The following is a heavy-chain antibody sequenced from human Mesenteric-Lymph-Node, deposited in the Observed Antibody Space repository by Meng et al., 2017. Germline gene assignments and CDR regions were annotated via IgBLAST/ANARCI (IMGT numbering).Heavy chain of an antibody. Sequence: GESLKISCAASGFTFSSYSMNWVRQAPGKGLEWVSSISSSSSYIYYADSVKGRFTISRDNAKNSLYLQMNSLRVEDMALYYCVKPLTPRRYGDGFALWGQGTMVTVSS. CDR2: ISSSSSYI. CDR1: GFTFSSYS. CDR3: VKPLTPRRYGDGFAL. J-gene: IGHJ3*01. V-gene: IGHV3-21*04. D-gene: IGHD3-9*01.